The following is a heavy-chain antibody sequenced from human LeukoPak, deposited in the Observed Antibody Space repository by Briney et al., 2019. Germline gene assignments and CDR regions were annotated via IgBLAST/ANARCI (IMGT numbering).Heavy chain of an antibody. Sequence: GGSLRLSCAASGFTFSSYEMNWVRQAPGKGLEWVSYISSSSSTIYYADSVKGRFTISRDNAKNSLYLQMNSLRAEDTAVYYCAREEAKYSSSWYSYYYYYMDVWGKGTTVTVSS. J-gene: IGHJ6*03. CDR3: AREEAKYSSSWYSYYYYYMDV. V-gene: IGHV3-48*01. CDR2: ISSSSSTI. CDR1: GFTFSSYE. D-gene: IGHD6-13*01.